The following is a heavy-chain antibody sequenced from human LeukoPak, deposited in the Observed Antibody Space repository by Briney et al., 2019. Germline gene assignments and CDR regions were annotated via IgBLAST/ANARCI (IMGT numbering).Heavy chain of an antibody. D-gene: IGHD3-22*01. J-gene: IGHJ4*02. CDR1: GFTFSSYA. V-gene: IGHV3-15*01. Sequence: GGSLRLSCAASGFTFSSYAMSWVRQAPGKGLEWVGRIKSKTDGGTTDYAAPVKGRFTISRDDSKNTLYLQMNSLKTEDTAVYYCTTDLGDSSGYYRLYFDYWGQGTLVTVSS. CDR2: IKSKTDGGTT. CDR3: TTDLGDSSGYYRLYFDY.